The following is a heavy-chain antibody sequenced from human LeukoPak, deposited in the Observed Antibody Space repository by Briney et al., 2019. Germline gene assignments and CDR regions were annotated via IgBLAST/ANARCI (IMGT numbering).Heavy chain of an antibody. Sequence: SETLSLTCTVSGGSISSGGYYWSWIRQHPGKGLEWIGYIYYSGSTYYNPSLKSRVTISVDTSKNQFSLKLSSVTAADTAVYYCARSRGYYFDFDAFDIWGQGTMVTVSS. CDR3: ARSRGYYFDFDAFDI. J-gene: IGHJ3*02. CDR2: IYYSGST. CDR1: GGSISSGGYY. D-gene: IGHD3-22*01. V-gene: IGHV4-31*03.